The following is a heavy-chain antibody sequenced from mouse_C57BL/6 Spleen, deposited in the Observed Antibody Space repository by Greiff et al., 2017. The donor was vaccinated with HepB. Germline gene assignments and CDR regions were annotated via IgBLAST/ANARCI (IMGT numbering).Heavy chain of an antibody. J-gene: IGHJ1*03. Sequence: QVQLQQPGAELVKPGASVKMSCKASGYTFTSYWITWVKQRPGQGLEWIGDIYPGSGSTNYNEKFKSKATLTVDTSSSTAYMQLSSLTSEDSAVYYCARLGYYGSRYWYFDVWGTGTTVTVSS. V-gene: IGHV1-55*01. D-gene: IGHD1-1*01. CDR3: ARLGYYGSRYWYFDV. CDR1: GYTFTSYW. CDR2: IYPGSGST.